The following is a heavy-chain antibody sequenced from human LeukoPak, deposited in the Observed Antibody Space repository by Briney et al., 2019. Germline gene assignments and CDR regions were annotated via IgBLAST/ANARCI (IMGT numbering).Heavy chain of an antibody. CDR2: IYYSGST. D-gene: IGHD2-15*01. CDR3: ARHPPTRTTPGYAFDI. V-gene: IGHV4-39*01. CDR1: GGSISSSSYY. Sequence: PSETLSLTCTVSGGSISSSSYYWGWIRQPPGKGLKWIGSIYYSGSTYYNPSLKSRVTISVDTSKNQFSLKLSSVTAADTAVYYCARHPPTRTTPGYAFDIWGQGTMVTVSS. J-gene: IGHJ3*02.